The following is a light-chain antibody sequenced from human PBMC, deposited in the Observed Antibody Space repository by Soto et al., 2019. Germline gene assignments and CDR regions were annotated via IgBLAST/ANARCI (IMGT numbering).Light chain of an antibody. J-gene: IGLJ1*01. V-gene: IGLV2-23*01. CDR3: CSYAGSSTYV. CDR1: SSDVGSYNL. Sequence: QSVLTQPASVSGSPGQSITISCAGTSSDVGSYNLVSWYQNHPGKAPKLMIYEGSKRPSGVSNRFSGSKSGNTASLTISGLQAADEADYFCCSYAGSSTYVFGAGTKLTVL. CDR2: EGS.